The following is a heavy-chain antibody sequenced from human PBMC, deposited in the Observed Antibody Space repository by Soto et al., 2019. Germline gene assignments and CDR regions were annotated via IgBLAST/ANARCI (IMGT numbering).Heavy chain of an antibody. CDR2: IIPIFGTA. D-gene: IGHD5-18*01. J-gene: IGHJ4*02. CDR3: ATDHGYSYGYFGRPGHY. Sequence: SVKVSCKASGGTFSSYAISWVRQAPGQGLEWMGGIIPIFGTANYAQKFQGRVTITADESTSTAYMELSSLRSEDTAVYYCATDHGYSYGYFGRPGHYWGQGTLVTVSS. V-gene: IGHV1-69*13. CDR1: GGTFSSYA.